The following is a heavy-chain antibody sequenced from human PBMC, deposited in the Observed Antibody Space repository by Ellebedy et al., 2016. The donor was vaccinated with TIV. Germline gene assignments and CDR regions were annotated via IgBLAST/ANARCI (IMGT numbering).Heavy chain of an antibody. CDR2: IYSSGTT. J-gene: IGHJ6*02. Sequence: MPSETLPLTCTVSGASISSYYWTWIRQPPGKGLEWIGSIYSSGTTKYNPSLKSRLTISVDTSKNQFSLKLSSVTAADTAVYYCARDMTTSFYYYYGMDVWGRGTTVTVSS. V-gene: IGHV4-59*01. D-gene: IGHD1-1*01. CDR1: GASISSYY. CDR3: ARDMTTSFYYYYGMDV.